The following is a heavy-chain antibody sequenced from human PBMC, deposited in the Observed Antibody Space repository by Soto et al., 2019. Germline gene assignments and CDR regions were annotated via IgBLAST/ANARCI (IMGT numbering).Heavy chain of an antibody. D-gene: IGHD3-3*01. CDR2: ISYDGSNK. Sequence: GGSLRLSCAASGLTFSSYGMHWVRQAPGKGLEWVAVISYDGSNKYYADSVKGRFTISRDNSKNTLYLQMNSLRAEDTAVYYCAKETSYDFWSGYYTYGMDVWGQGTTVTVSS. V-gene: IGHV3-30*18. CDR3: AKETSYDFWSGYYTYGMDV. CDR1: GLTFSSYG. J-gene: IGHJ6*02.